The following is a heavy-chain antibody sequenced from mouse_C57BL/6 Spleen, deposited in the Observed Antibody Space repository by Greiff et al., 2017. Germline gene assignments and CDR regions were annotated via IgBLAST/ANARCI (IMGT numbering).Heavy chain of an antibody. Sequence: EVKLMESGGGLVKPGGSLKLSCAASGFTFSSYAMSWVRQTPEKRLEWVATISDGGSYTYYPDNVKGRFTISRDNAKNNLYLQMSHLKSEDTAMYYCERDGSSYGGFAYWGQGTLVTVSA. D-gene: IGHD1-1*01. J-gene: IGHJ3*01. V-gene: IGHV5-4*01. CDR1: GFTFSSYA. CDR2: ISDGGSYT. CDR3: ERDGSSYGGFAY.